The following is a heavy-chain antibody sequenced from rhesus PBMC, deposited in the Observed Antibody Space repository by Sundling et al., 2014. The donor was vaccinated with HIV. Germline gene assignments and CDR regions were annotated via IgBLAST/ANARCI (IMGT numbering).Heavy chain of an antibody. CDR3: ARGHRTDA. Sequence: QVQLVQSGAEVKRPGASVKLSCKASGYTFISYSINWVRQAPGQGLEWMGWINPDTGNTGYAQRFQGRVTLTRDTSTRTGYMELSSLRSEDTAVYYCARGHRTDAWGQGVLVTVSS. D-gene: IGHD6-19*01. V-gene: IGHV1-200*01. CDR2: INPDTGNT. J-gene: IGHJ4*01. CDR1: GYTFISYS.